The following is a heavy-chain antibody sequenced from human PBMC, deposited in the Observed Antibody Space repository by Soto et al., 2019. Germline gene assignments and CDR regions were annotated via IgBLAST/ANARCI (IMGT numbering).Heavy chain of an antibody. V-gene: IGHV3-30*18. Sequence: GGSLRLSCAASGFTFNIYGMHWVRQAPDKGLEWVALISYDGSNQYYADSVKGRFTISRDNSKNTLFLQMNSLRADDTAVYYCAKDQASGQGSFNSWGQGTLVTVSS. J-gene: IGHJ4*02. CDR1: GFTFNIYG. CDR2: ISYDGSNQ. CDR3: AKDQASGQGSFNS.